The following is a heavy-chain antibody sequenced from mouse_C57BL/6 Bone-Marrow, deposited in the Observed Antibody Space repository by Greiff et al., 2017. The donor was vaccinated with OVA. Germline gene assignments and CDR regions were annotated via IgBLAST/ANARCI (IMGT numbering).Heavy chain of an antibody. D-gene: IGHD3-2*02. CDR1: GFSLTSYG. CDR2: IWSDGST. J-gene: IGHJ4*01. V-gene: IGHV2-6*03. CDR3: ARDSSGYLCPYYAMDY. Sequence: VQRVESGPGLVAPSQSLSITCTVSGFSLTSYGVHWVRQPPGKGLEWLVVIWSDGSTTYNSALNSRLSISKDNSKSQVFLKMNSLQTDDTAMYYCARDSSGYLCPYYAMDYWGQGTSVTVSS.